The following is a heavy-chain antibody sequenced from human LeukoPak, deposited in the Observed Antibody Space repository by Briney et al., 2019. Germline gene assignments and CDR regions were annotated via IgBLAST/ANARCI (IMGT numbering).Heavy chain of an antibody. CDR1: GVTFSNYA. D-gene: IGHD3-22*01. Sequence: GGSLRLSCSASGVTFSNYAMTWVRQAPGKGLEWVSLIGNGGSTYYADSVKGRFTISRDNSKNTVYLQMNSPRVEDTAVYYCAKRAEYDTSGYYGYWGQGTLVTVSS. J-gene: IGHJ4*02. CDR3: AKRAEYDTSGYYGY. CDR2: IGNGGST. V-gene: IGHV3-23*01.